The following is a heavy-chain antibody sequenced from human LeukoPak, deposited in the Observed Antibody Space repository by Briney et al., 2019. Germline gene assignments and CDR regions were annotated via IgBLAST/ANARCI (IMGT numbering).Heavy chain of an antibody. V-gene: IGHV1-2*02. CDR2: INPNSGGT. Sequence: ASVKVSCKASGYTFTGYYMHWVRQAPGQGLEWMGWINPNSGGTNYAQKLQGRVTMTTDTSTSTAYMELRSLRSDDTAVYYCARVRSITFGGVIAPDYWGQGTLVTVSS. CDR3: ARVRSITFGGVIAPDY. J-gene: IGHJ4*02. CDR1: GYTFTGYY. D-gene: IGHD3-16*02.